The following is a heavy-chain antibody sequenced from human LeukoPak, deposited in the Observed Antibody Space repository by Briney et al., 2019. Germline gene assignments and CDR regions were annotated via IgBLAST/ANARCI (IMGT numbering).Heavy chain of an antibody. J-gene: IGHJ6*03. CDR2: ISYDGSDK. V-gene: IGHV3-30*01. Sequence: GGSLRLSCAASGFPFSRYAFNWVRQAPGKGLEWVTTISYDGSDKFYADSVKGRFTISRDSSKNTLYLQMNSLRTEDTALYYCARAGFGAGDYYCQMDVWGKGTTVTVSS. D-gene: IGHD3-16*01. CDR1: GFPFSRYA. CDR3: ARAGFGAGDYYCQMDV.